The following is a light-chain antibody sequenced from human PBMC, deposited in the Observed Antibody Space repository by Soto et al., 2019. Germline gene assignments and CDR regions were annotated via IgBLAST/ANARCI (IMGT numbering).Light chain of an antibody. J-gene: IGLJ1*01. CDR3: GSWDNILRAYV. CDR2: GNS. V-gene: IGLV1-40*01. Sequence: QSVLKQPPSVSGAPGQRVAISCTGSSSTIGAGYDVHWYQQLPGTAPKLLIYGNSNRPSGVPDRFSGSRSGTSASLAITGLQAEDEADYYCGSWDNILRAYVFGTGTKLTVL. CDR1: SSTIGAGYD.